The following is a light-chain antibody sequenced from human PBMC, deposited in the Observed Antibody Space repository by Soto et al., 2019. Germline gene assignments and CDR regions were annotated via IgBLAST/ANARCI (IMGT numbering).Light chain of an antibody. CDR1: SSNIGAGYD. CDR3: QSYDSSWV. CDR2: GNS. Sequence: QSVLTQPPSVSGAPGQRVTISCTGSSSNIGAGYDVHWYQQLPGTAPKLLIYGNSNRPSGVPDRFSGSKSGTSASLAITGLQAEDDADYYCQSYDSSWVFGGGTQLTVL. J-gene: IGLJ3*02. V-gene: IGLV1-40*01.